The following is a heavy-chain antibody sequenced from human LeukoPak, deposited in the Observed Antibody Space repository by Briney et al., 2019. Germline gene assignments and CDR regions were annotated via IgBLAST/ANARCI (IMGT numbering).Heavy chain of an antibody. CDR1: GFTFSSYW. Sequence: GGSLRLSCAASGFTFSSYWMSWIRQAPGKGLEWVANIKQDGSEKYYVDSVKGRFTISRDNAKNSLYLQMNSLRAEDTAVYYCARDNSHYYGSGSPGYWGQGTLVTVSS. J-gene: IGHJ4*02. V-gene: IGHV3-7*01. CDR2: IKQDGSEK. CDR3: ARDNSHYYGSGSPGY. D-gene: IGHD3-10*01.